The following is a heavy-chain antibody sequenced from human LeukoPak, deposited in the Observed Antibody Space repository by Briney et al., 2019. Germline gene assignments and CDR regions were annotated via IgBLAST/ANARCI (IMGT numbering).Heavy chain of an antibody. Sequence: GGSLRLSCAASGFTFSSYWMHWVRQAPGKGLVWVSLINNDGSSTNYADSVKGRFTISRDNAKKMLYLEMNSLRDEDTAVYYCARESEGFLKDFVVVSGAMRYWGQGALVTVSS. J-gene: IGHJ4*02. CDR3: ARESEGFLKDFVVVSGAMRY. CDR1: GFTFSSYW. D-gene: IGHD2-2*01. CDR2: INNDGSST. V-gene: IGHV3-74*01.